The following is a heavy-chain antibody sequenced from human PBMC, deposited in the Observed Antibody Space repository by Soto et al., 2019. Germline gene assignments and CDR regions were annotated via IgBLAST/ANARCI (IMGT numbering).Heavy chain of an antibody. CDR3: ARVEAGAYYQDYYGMDV. Sequence: QVQLVQSGAEVKKPGSSVKVSCKASGATFTNYAISWVRQAPGQGLACMGGIIPVLGTANYAQKFQGRVTIAADESTGTACMELGSLRSEDTAVYFCARVEAGAYYQDYYGMDVWGQGTRVTVSS. CDR2: IIPVLGTA. D-gene: IGHD3-22*01. CDR1: GATFTNYA. J-gene: IGHJ6*02. V-gene: IGHV1-69*11.